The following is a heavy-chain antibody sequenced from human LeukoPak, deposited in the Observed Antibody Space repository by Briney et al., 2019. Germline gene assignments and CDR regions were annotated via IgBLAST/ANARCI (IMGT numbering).Heavy chain of an antibody. V-gene: IGHV3-23*01. CDR3: ARAFRFYEVIYLYSDS. CDR2: TSGSGNSA. CDR1: LFTFGDYA. Sequence: PGGALRHSCSACLFTFGDYAMTWGRPAPGKGLEWVSTTSGSGNSAYYVDSVRGRFTISRDKAQKTIYLEMNSLRAEGTDVYLCARAFRFYEVIYLYSDSWGQGTLVTVSS. J-gene: IGHJ4*02. D-gene: IGHD3-16*01.